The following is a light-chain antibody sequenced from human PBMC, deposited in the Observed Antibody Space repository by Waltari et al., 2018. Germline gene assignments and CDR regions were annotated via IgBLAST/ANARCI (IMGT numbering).Light chain of an antibody. CDR1: QSFSSN. J-gene: IGKJ1*01. Sequence: EIVMMQSQPTRSVSQGERAPLSCRASQSFSSNLAWYQQKPGQAPRLLIYGASTRATGIPARFSGSGSGTEFTLTISSLQSEDFAVYYCQQYNNWPGTFGQGTKVEIK. CDR3: QQYNNWPGT. CDR2: GAS. V-gene: IGKV3D-15*01.